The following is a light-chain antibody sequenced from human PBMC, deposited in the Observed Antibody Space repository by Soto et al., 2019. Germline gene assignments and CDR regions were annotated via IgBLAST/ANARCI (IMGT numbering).Light chain of an antibody. CDR1: SSDVGGYNY. Sequence: QSVLTQPASVSGSPGQSITISCTGTSSDVGGYNYVSWYQQHPGKVPKLMIYDVTNRPSGVSNRFSGSKSGNTASLTISGLQAGDEADYYCSSYTSSSTLVFGGGTKLTVL. V-gene: IGLV2-14*01. CDR2: DVT. CDR3: SSYTSSSTLV. J-gene: IGLJ2*01.